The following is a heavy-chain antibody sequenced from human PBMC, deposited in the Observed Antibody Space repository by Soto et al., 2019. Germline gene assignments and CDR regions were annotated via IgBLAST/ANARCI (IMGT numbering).Heavy chain of an antibody. CDR2: INSDGSST. CDR3: ARDKLAEAGPETVYYYYGIGV. V-gene: IGHV3-74*01. D-gene: IGHD6-13*01. Sequence: PGESLRLSCAASGFTFSSYWMHWVRQAPGKGLVWVSRINSDGSSTSYADSVKGRFTISRDNAKNTLYLQMNSLRAEDTAVYYCARDKLAEAGPETVYYYYGIGVWGQGTTVTVYS. CDR1: GFTFSSYW. J-gene: IGHJ6*02.